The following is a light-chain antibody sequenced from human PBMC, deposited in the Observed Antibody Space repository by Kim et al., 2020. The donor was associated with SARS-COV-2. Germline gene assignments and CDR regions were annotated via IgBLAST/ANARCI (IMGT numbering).Light chain of an antibody. CDR1: TSDVGGYNF. Sequence: QSALTQPPSASGSPGESVTISCTGATSDVGGYNFVSWYQQHPGKAPKLIIFEVSQWPSGVPDRFSGSKSGNTASLTVSGLQAEDEADYYCSSYADNSNYVFGTGTKVTVL. J-gene: IGLJ1*01. CDR2: EVS. CDR3: SSYADNSNYV. V-gene: IGLV2-8*01.